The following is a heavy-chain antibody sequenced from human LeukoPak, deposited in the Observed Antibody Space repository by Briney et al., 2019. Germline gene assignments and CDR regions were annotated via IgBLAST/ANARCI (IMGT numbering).Heavy chain of an antibody. D-gene: IGHD3-22*01. CDR3: ATRAYYDSSAYYYYYFDY. J-gene: IGHJ4*02. CDR2: ISGSDGST. V-gene: IGHV3-23*01. CDR1: GFTFSNYA. Sequence: PGGSLRLSCAASGFTFSNYAMSWVRQAPGQGLEWVSGISGSDGSTYYADSVKGRFTISRDNSKNTLYLQMDSLRAEDTAVYYCATRAYYDSSAYYYYYFDYWGQGTLVTVSS.